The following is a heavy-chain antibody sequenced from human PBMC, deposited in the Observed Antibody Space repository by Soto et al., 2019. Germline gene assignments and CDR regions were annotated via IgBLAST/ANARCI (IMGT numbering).Heavy chain of an antibody. D-gene: IGHD4-17*01. J-gene: IGHJ4*02. CDR2: ISGSGGST. Sequence: PGGSLRLSCAASGFTFSSYAMSWVRQAPGKGLEWVSAISGSGGSTYYADSVKGRFTISRDNSKNTLYLQMNSLRAEDTAVYYCAKPEKPDTLYGDYVLGYFDYWGQGTLVTVSS. CDR3: AKPEKPDTLYGDYVLGYFDY. CDR1: GFTFSSYA. V-gene: IGHV3-23*01.